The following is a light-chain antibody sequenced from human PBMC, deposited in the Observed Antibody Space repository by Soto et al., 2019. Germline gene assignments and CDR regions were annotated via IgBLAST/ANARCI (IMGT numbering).Light chain of an antibody. CDR1: QSVSSNY. CDR2: GAS. CDR3: QQYGSSHPLT. Sequence: EILFTQSPDTLSLSPGERATISCRASQSVSSNYLAWYQQKPGQATSLLIYGASSRATGIPDRFSGSGSGTDFTLTISRLEPEDFAVYYCQQYGSSHPLTFGGGTKVDIK. J-gene: IGKJ4*01. V-gene: IGKV3-20*01.